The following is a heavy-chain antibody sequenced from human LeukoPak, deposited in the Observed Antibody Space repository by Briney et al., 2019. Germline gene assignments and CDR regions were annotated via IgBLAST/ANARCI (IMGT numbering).Heavy chain of an antibody. CDR1: GFTFSSYG. CDR2: ISYDGSNK. D-gene: IGHD3-3*01. CDR3: ARALYDFWSGDYYGMDV. V-gene: IGHV3-30*03. Sequence: GGSLRLSCAASGFTFSSYGMHWVRQAPGKGLEWVAVISYDGSNKYYADSVKGRFTISRDNSKNTLYLQMNSLRAEDTAVYYCARALYDFWSGDYYGMDVWGQGTTVTVSS. J-gene: IGHJ6*02.